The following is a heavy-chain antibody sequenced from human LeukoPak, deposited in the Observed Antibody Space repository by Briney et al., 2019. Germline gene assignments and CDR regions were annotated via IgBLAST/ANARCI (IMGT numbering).Heavy chain of an antibody. D-gene: IGHD6-6*01. CDR2: IRYDGSNK. CDR1: GFTFSSYG. V-gene: IGHV3-30*02. CDR3: AKPFGVAARFFDY. J-gene: IGHJ4*02. Sequence: GGSLRLSCAASGFTFSSYGMHWVRQAPGKGLEWVAFIRYDGSNKYYADSVKGRFTISRDNSKNTLYLQMNSLRAEDTAVYYCAKPFGVAARFFDYWGQGTLVTVSS.